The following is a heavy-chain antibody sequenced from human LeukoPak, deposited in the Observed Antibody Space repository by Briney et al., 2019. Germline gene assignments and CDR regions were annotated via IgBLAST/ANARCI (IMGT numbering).Heavy chain of an antibody. D-gene: IGHD3-22*01. CDR3: AKGSSGGRPNYFDY. V-gene: IGHV3-23*01. J-gene: IGHJ4*02. CDR2: ISNDGVYT. CDR1: GFTFRDYA. Sequence: GGSLRLSCVASGFTFRDYAMSWVRQSPGKGLEWISAISNDGVYTFHADSVKGRLTISRDNSKNTLYLQMDSLRAEDTAIYYCAKGSSGGRPNYFDYWGQGPLVTVSS.